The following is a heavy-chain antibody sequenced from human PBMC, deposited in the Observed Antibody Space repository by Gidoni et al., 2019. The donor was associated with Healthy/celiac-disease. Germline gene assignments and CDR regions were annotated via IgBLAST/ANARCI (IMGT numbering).Heavy chain of an antibody. Sequence: GESGGGLVQPGRSLRLSCTASGFTFGDYAMSWFRQAPGKGLEWVGFIRSKAYGGTTEYAASVKGRFTISRDDSKSIAYLQMNSLKTEDTAVYYCTRERVGIMVPKFDYWGQGTLVTVSS. J-gene: IGHJ4*02. CDR1: GFTFGDYA. V-gene: IGHV3-49*03. CDR3: TRERVGIMVPKFDY. D-gene: IGHD3-10*01. CDR2: IRSKAYGGTT.